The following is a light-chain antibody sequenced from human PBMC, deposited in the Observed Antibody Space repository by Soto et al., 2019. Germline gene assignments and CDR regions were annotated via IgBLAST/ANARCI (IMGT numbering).Light chain of an antibody. J-gene: IGLJ1*01. CDR2: EVS. Sequence: QSVLTQPASVSGSPGQSSTLSCTGTTSDVGGYNYVFWYQQHPGKATKLMIYEVSNRPSGVSNRFSGSKSGNTASLTISGLKAEDEADYYCSSYTSSSLDYVFGTGTKVTVL. CDR3: SSYTSSSLDYV. V-gene: IGLV2-14*01. CDR1: TSDVGGYNY.